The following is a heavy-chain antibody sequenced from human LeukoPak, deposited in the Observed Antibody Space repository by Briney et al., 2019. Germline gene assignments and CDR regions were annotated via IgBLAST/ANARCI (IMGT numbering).Heavy chain of an antibody. J-gene: IGHJ6*03. Sequence: ASVKVSCKVSGYTLTELSMHWVRQAPGKGLEWMGGFDPEDGETIYAQKFQGRVTMTEDTSTDTAYMELSSLRSEDTAVYYCATGYPPVYYMDVWGKGTTVTVSS. CDR3: ATGYPPVYYMDV. CDR2: FDPEDGET. CDR1: GYTLTELS. D-gene: IGHD1-1*01. V-gene: IGHV1-24*01.